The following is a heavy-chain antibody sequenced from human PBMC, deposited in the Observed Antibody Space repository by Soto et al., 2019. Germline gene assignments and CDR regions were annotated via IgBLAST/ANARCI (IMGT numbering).Heavy chain of an antibody. CDR3: ARERSGYSGYDFYYYYYMDV. J-gene: IGHJ6*03. Sequence: QVQLVQSGAEVKKPGASVKVSCKASGYTFTSYGISWVRQAPGQGLEWMGWISAYNGNTNYAQKLQGRVTMTTDTSTSTAYMELRSLRSDDTAVYYCARERSGYSGYDFYYYYYMDVWGKGTTVTGSS. CDR2: ISAYNGNT. CDR1: GYTFTSYG. V-gene: IGHV1-18*01. D-gene: IGHD5-12*01.